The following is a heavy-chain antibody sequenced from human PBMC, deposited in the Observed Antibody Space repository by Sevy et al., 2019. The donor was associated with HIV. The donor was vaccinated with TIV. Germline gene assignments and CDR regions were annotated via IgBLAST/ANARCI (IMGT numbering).Heavy chain of an antibody. CDR1: GFSFSYYG. Sequence: GGCLRLSCIGSGFSFSYYGIHWVRQSPGKGLDWVALISHDGINEYYADSVKGRFTISRDNSKNTVYLEMNSLRNEDTAIYFCANAYSGSYSYSYLYALDVWGQGTTVTVSS. CDR2: ISHDGINE. CDR3: ANAYSGSYSYSYLYALDV. J-gene: IGHJ6*02. V-gene: IGHV3-30*18. D-gene: IGHD1-26*01.